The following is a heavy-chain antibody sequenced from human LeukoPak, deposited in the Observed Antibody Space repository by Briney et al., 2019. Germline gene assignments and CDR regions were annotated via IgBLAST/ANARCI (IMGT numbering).Heavy chain of an antibody. Sequence: ASVKVSCKASGYTFTSYYMHWVRQAPGQGLEWMGIINPSGGSTSYAQKFQGRVTMTRDTSISTAYMELSRLRSDDTAVYYCARGYYDILTGYSNFDYWGQGTLVTVSS. CDR2: INPSGGST. D-gene: IGHD3-9*01. J-gene: IGHJ4*02. V-gene: IGHV1-46*01. CDR1: GYTFTSYY. CDR3: ARGYYDILTGYSNFDY.